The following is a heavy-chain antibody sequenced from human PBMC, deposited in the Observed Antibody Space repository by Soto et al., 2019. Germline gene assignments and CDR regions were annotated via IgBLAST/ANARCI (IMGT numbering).Heavy chain of an antibody. CDR1: GFTFSSYW. J-gene: IGHJ4*02. CDR3: ARETVTIFGVVMDL. V-gene: IGHV3-74*01. CDR2: INSDGSST. D-gene: IGHD3-3*01. Sequence: GGSLRLSCAASGFTFSSYWMHWVRQAPGKGLVWVSRINSDGSSTSYADSVKGRFTISRDNAKNTLYLQMNSLRAEDTAVYYCARETVTIFGVVMDLWGQGTLVTVSS.